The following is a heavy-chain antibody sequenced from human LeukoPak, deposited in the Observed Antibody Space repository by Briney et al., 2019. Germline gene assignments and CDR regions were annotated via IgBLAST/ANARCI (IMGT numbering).Heavy chain of an antibody. CDR2: IYYSGST. Sequence: SETLSLTCTVSGGSISSYYWSWIRQPPGKGLEWIGYIYYSGSTNYNPSLKSRVTISVDTSKNQFSLKLSSVTAADTAVYYCARDKGDGYKRYWYFDLWGRGTLVTVSS. V-gene: IGHV4-59*12. CDR3: ARDKGDGYKRYWYFDL. J-gene: IGHJ2*01. CDR1: GGSISSYY. D-gene: IGHD5-24*01.